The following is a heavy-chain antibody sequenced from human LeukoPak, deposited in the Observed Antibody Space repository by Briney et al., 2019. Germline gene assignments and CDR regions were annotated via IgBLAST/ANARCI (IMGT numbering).Heavy chain of an antibody. CDR3: ASLGPGSYYNDPSFDY. D-gene: IGHD3-10*01. J-gene: IGHJ4*02. CDR2: IKQDGSEK. CDR1: GFTFSSYW. Sequence: TGGSLRLSCAASGFTFSSYWMSWVRQAPGKGLEWVANIKQDGSEKYYVDSVKGRFTISRDNAKNSLYLQMNSLRAEDTAVYYCASLGPGSYYNDPSFDYWGQGTLVTVSS. V-gene: IGHV3-7*01.